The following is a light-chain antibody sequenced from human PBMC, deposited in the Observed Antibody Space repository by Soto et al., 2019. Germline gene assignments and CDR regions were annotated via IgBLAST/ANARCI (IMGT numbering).Light chain of an antibody. Sequence: DIQMTQSPSSLPASEGHRVTITSRASQSISSYLNWYQQKPGKAPKLLIYAASSLQSGVPSRFSGSGSGTDFTLTISSLQPEDFATYYCQQSYSSPPTFGQGTKVDI. J-gene: IGKJ1*01. CDR3: QQSYSSPPT. CDR2: AAS. CDR1: QSISSY. V-gene: IGKV1-39*01.